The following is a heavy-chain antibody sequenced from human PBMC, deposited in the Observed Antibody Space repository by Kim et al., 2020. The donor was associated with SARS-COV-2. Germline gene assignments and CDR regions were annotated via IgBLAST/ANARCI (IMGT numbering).Heavy chain of an antibody. J-gene: IGHJ4*02. Sequence: TSTGNTTYAQGFTGRFVCSLDASVSTAYLQISSLKAEDTAVYYCAREQDYWGQGTLVTVSS. CDR2: TSTGNT. CDR3: AREQDY. V-gene: IGHV7-4-1*02.